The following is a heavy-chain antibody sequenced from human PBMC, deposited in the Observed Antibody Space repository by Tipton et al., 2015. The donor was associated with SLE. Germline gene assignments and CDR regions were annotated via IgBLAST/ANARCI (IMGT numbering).Heavy chain of an antibody. D-gene: IGHD3-16*02. Sequence: TLSLTCAVYGGSFSGYYWSWIRQPPGKGLEWIGEINHSGSTNYNPSLKSRVTISVDTSKNQFSLKLSSVTAADTAVYYCARTQYTFGGVIAPFDYWGQGTTVTVSS. CDR2: INHSGST. CDR3: ARTQYTFGGVIAPFDY. CDR1: GGSFSGYY. V-gene: IGHV4-34*01. J-gene: IGHJ4*03.